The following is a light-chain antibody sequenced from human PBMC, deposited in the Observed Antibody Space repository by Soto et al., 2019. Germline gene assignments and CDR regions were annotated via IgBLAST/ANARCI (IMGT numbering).Light chain of an antibody. V-gene: IGLV2-14*01. CDR1: SSDVGGYNY. Sequence: QSVLTQPASVSGSHGQSITISCTGTSSDVGGYNYVSWYQQHPGKAPKLMIYEVSNRPSGVSNRFSGSKSGNTASLTTSGLQAEDEADYYCSSYTSSSTLYVFGTGTKVTV. J-gene: IGLJ1*01. CDR3: SSYTSSSTLYV. CDR2: EVS.